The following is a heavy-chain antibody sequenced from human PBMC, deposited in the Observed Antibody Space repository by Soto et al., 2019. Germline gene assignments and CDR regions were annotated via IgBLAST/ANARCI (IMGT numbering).Heavy chain of an antibody. CDR2: ISGSGGST. CDR1: GFTFSSYA. CDR3: AKVPSAYYYDSSGYYLAFVSFDY. V-gene: IGHV3-23*01. J-gene: IGHJ4*02. D-gene: IGHD3-22*01. Sequence: QPGGSLRLSCAASGFTFSSYAMSWVRQAPGKGLEWVSAISGSGGSTYYADSVKGRFTISRDNSKNTLYLQMNSLRAEDTAVYYCAKVPSAYYYDSSGYYLAFVSFDYWGQGTLVTVSS.